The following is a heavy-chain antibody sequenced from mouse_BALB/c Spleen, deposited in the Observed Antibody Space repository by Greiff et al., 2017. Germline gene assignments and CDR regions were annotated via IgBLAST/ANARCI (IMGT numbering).Heavy chain of an antibody. CDR2: INPANGNT. D-gene: IGHD2-4*01. CDR3: AREDYDAFAY. V-gene: IGHV14-3*02. J-gene: IGHJ3*01. CDR1: GFNTKDIY. Sequence: EVQLQQSGAELVKPGASVKLSCTAPGFNTKDIYLHWVKQRPEQGLEWFGRINPANGNTKYDPKFQGKATITADTSSNTAYLQLSSLTYEDTACYYCAREDYDAFAYWGQGTLVTVSA.